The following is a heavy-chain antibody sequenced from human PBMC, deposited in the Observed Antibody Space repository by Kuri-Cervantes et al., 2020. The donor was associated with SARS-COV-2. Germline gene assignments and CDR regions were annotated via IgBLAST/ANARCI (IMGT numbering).Heavy chain of an antibody. J-gene: IGHJ3*02. CDR1: GNSFDYRF. V-gene: IGHV1-45*01. CDR2: ITPFNGNT. Sequence: SVKVSCKASGNSFDYRFLHWVRQAPGQPLEWMGWITPFNGNTNYAQRFQDRVTITRDRSMSTDYMELSSLRSDDTAMYYRARSGPGAISREDGACDIWGQGTMVTVSS. CDR3: ARSGPGAISREDGACDI. D-gene: IGHD5-24*01.